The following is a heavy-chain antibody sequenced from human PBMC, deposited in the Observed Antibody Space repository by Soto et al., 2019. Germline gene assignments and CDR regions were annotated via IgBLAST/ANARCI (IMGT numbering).Heavy chain of an antibody. CDR3: GREVTMVRGARVYGMDV. Sequence: QVQLEQSGTEVKKAGASVKVSCKASGYMFTGYHMHWVRQAPGQGLEGMGWINPNSGGTNYAQKFQGRVTMPRDMSSSTAYMELSRLRSDDTAVYYCGREVTMVRGARVYGMDVWGQGTTVTVSS. V-gene: IGHV1-2*02. D-gene: IGHD3-10*01. CDR1: GYMFTGYH. J-gene: IGHJ6*02. CDR2: INPNSGGT.